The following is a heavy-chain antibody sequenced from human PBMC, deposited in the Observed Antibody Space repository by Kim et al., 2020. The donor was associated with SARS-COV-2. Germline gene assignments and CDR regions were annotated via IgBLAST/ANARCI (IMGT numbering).Heavy chain of an antibody. Sequence: GGSLRLSCAASGLSFSDSYMNWVRQAPGKGLEWLSFISTRGESIFYADSVEGRFTISRDNAKNSLYLQMNDLGDEDTAVYYCARSGNGYNAFGIWGQGVLVTVSS. CDR2: ISTRGESI. D-gene: IGHD5-12*01. CDR1: GLSFSDSY. CDR3: ARSGNGYNAFGI. J-gene: IGHJ4*02. V-gene: IGHV3-11*01.